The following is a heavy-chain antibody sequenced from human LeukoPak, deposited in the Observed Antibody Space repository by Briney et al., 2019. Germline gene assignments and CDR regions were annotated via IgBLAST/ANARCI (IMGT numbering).Heavy chain of an antibody. Sequence: GESLKISCKASGYSFDSYWIGWVRQMPDKGLEWMGVINPDDSNIKYSPSFQGQVTISVDQSISTAYLQWSSLKASDTAMYYCATEPSSGYPWGQGTLVTVSS. CDR3: ATEPSSGYP. CDR2: INPDDSNI. D-gene: IGHD3-22*01. V-gene: IGHV5-51*01. J-gene: IGHJ5*02. CDR1: GYSFDSYW.